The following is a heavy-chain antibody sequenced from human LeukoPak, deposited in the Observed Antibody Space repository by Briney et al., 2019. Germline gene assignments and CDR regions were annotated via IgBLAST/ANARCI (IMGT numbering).Heavy chain of an antibody. V-gene: IGHV3-53*01. D-gene: IGHD3-3*01. CDR1: GFTVSSNY. Sequence: GGSLRLSCAASGFTVSSNYMSWVRQAPGKGLEWVSVIYSGGSTYYADSVKGRFTISRDNSKNTLYLQMNSLRAEDTAVYYCASTYYDFWSGYPENWGQGTLATVSS. CDR2: IYSGGST. CDR3: ASTYYDFWSGYPEN. J-gene: IGHJ4*02.